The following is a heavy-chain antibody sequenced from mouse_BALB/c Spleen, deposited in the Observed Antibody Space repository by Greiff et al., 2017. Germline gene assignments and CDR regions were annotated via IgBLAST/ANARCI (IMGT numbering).Heavy chain of an antibody. D-gene: IGHD1-1*01. CDR2: IWVGGST. CDR3: ARGNYVSHYAMDY. V-gene: IGHV2-9*02. CDR1: GFSLTSYG. Sequence: VQLQQSGPGLVPPSQSLSITCTVSGFSLTSYGVHWVRQPPGKGLEWLGVIWVGGSTNYNSALMSRLSISKDNPKSQVFLKMNSLQTDETAMYFCARGNYVSHYAMDYWGQGTSVTGPS. J-gene: IGHJ4*01.